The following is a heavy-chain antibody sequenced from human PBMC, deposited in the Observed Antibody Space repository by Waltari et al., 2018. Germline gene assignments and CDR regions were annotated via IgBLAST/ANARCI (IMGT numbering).Heavy chain of an antibody. J-gene: IGHJ4*02. V-gene: IGHV5-51*01. CDR2: IYPGDSDT. Sequence: MGIIYPGDSDTRYSPSFQGQVTISADKSISTAYLQWSSLKASDTAMYYCARRRDGYFDYWGQGTLVTVSS. CDR3: ARRRDGYFDY.